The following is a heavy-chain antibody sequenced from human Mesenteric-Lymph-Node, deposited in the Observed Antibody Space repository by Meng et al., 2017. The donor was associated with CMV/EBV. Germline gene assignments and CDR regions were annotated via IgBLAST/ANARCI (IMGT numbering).Heavy chain of an antibody. J-gene: IGHJ4*02. D-gene: IGHD1-26*01. CDR3: ARGLREWEAFDY. V-gene: IGHV3-21*04. CDR1: GFSFSGYT. CDR2: ISPSSSDI. Sequence: GGSLRLSCAASGFSFSGYTMNWVRQAPGKGLEWVSSISPSSSDIYYSDSVKGRFTISRDNAKNSLFLQMNSLRAEDTAVYYCARGLREWEAFDYWGQGTLVTVSS.